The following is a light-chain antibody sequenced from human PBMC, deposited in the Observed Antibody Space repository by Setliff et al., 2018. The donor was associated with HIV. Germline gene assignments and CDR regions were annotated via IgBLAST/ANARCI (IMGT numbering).Light chain of an antibody. Sequence: ALTQPASVSGSPGQSITISCTGTTSDVGGYNYVSWYQQHPGNAPKLIIYEVRNRPSGVSNRFSGSKSGNTASLTISGLQAEDDADYYCSSYAITNTLPFGSGTKVTVL. J-gene: IGLJ1*01. CDR2: EVR. CDR1: TSDVGGYNY. CDR3: SSYAITNTLP. V-gene: IGLV2-14*01.